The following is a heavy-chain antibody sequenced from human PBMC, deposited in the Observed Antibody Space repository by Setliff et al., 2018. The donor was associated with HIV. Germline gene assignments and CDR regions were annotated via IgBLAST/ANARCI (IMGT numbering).Heavy chain of an antibody. Sequence: PGGSLRLSCAVSGFTFEDYGMSWVRQAPGKGLEWVSAISESGGSTYYADSMKGRFTISRDNSKNTLYLQINTLTAEDSAVYYCVREWAGYPLNWFDPWGQGTLVTVSS. D-gene: IGHD5-12*01. CDR3: VREWAGYPLNWFDP. CDR2: ISESGGST. CDR1: GFTFEDYG. J-gene: IGHJ5*02. V-gene: IGHV3-23*01.